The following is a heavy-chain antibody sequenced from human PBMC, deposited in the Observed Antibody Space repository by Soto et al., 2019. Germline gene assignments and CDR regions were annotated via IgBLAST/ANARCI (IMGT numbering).Heavy chain of an antibody. CDR3: TSQLGYCSSTSCLTADY. V-gene: IGHV3-73*01. CDR2: IRSKANSYAT. CDR1: GFTFSGSA. Sequence: PGGSLRLSCAASGFTFSGSAMHWVRQASGKGLEWVGHIRSKANSYATAYAASVKGRFTISRDDSKNTAYLQMNSLKTEDTAVYYCTSQLGYCSSTSCLTADYWGQGTLVTVSS. J-gene: IGHJ4*02. D-gene: IGHD2-2*01.